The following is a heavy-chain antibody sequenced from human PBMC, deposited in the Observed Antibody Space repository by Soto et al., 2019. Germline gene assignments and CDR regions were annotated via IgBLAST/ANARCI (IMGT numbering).Heavy chain of an antibody. J-gene: IGHJ4*02. CDR1: GYTFTSYG. Sequence: QVQLVQSGVEVKKPGASVKVSCKASGYTFTSYGITWVRQAPGQGLEWMGWISAYNGNTNYAQKLQGRVTMTADTSTNTAYMELRSLRSADAAVYYWARADHPLLEFDCCGQGTLVTVSS. CDR2: ISAYNGNT. V-gene: IGHV1-18*04. D-gene: IGHD1-1*01. CDR3: ARADHPLLEFDC.